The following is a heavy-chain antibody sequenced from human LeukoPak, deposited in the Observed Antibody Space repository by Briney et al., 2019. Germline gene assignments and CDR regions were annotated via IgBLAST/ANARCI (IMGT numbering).Heavy chain of an antibody. D-gene: IGHD2-8*01. CDR1: DGSINGYY. V-gene: IGHV4-59*01. CDR3: ARGGVDHSYYYYYMDV. CDR2: IYYTGST. Sequence: PSETLSLTCTVSDGSINGYYWSWIRQPPGKGLEWIAYIYYTGSTNYNPSLKSRVTISVDTSKNHFSLKLSSVTAADTAVYYCARGGVDHSYYYYYMDVWGKGTTVTVSS. J-gene: IGHJ6*03.